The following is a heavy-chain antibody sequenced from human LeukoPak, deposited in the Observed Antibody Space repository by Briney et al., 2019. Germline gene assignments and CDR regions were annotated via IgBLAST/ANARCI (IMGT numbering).Heavy chain of an antibody. CDR3: ARGRYYDSSGYSSDY. V-gene: IGHV4-59*08. CDR1: GGSISSYY. Sequence: SETLSLTCTVSGGSISSYYWSWIRQPPGKGLEWIGYTYYSGSTNYNPSLKSRVTISVDTSKNQFSLKLSSVTAADTAVYYCARGRYYDSSGYSSDYWGQGTLVTVSS. J-gene: IGHJ4*02. D-gene: IGHD3-22*01. CDR2: TYYSGST.